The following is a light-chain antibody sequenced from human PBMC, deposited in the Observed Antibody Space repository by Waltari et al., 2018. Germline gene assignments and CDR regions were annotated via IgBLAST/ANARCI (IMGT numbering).Light chain of an antibody. Sequence: CRSSESGAMIALSWFQQRPGQAPRLLIYGASNRATDIPDRFSGSGSGTDFTLTISRLDPEDFAVYYCQHYDGSVVTFGGGTNVEI. J-gene: IGKJ4*01. CDR1: ESGAMIA. CDR3: QHYDGSVVT. V-gene: IGKV3-20*01. CDR2: GAS.